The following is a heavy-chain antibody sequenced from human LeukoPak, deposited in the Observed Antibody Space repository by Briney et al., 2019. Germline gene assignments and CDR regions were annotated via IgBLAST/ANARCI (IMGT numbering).Heavy chain of an antibody. CDR3: ARPPTMVDAFDI. Sequence: GESLMISCKVSGDHFTYYWIGWVRQMPGKGLEWMGVIYLGDSDTRYSPSFQGQVTMSADKSISTAYLQWSSLKASDTAMYYCARPPTMVDAFDIWGQGTMVTVS. V-gene: IGHV5-51*01. CDR1: GDHFTYYW. D-gene: IGHD4/OR15-4a*01. J-gene: IGHJ3*02. CDR2: IYLGDSDT.